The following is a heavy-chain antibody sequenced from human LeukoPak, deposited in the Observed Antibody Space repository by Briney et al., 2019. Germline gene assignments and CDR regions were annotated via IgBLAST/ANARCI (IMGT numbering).Heavy chain of an antibody. Sequence: PGGSLRLSCAASGFTFSSYAMSWVRQAPGKGLGWVSAISGSGGSTYYADSVKGRFTISRDNAKNSLYLQMNSLRAEDTAVYYCARDLNPGIVVVPAAISGRLAAFDIWGQGTMVTVSS. CDR1: GFTFSSYA. J-gene: IGHJ3*02. D-gene: IGHD2-2*02. V-gene: IGHV3-23*01. CDR2: ISGSGGST. CDR3: ARDLNPGIVVVPAAISGRLAAFDI.